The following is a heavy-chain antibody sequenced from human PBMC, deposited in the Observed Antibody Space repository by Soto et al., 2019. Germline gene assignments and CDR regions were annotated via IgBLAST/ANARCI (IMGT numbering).Heavy chain of an antibody. V-gene: IGHV1-18*01. CDR1: GFTFSNYG. CDR3: ARPQNDILTDSYTNYFDP. CDR2: ISAYNGNT. D-gene: IGHD3-9*01. Sequence: QVPLVQSGAEVKKPGASVKVSCKASGFTFSNYGITWLRQVPGQGLEWMGWISAYNGNTVHAQEYQGRLTMTTDTSTSTAYMELRSLRPDDTAVYYCARPQNDILTDSYTNYFDPWGQGTRVTVSS. J-gene: IGHJ5*02.